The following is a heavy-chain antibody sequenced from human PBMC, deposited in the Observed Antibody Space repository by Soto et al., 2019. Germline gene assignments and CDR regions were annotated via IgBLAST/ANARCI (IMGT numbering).Heavy chain of an antibody. V-gene: IGHV3-23*04. J-gene: IGHJ3*02. CDR1: GFTFSSYS. D-gene: IGHD2-2*01. CDR2: ISGSGGST. CDR3: AKLKNLRPATGAFDI. Sequence: EVQLVESGGGLVKPGGSLRLSCAASGFTFSSYSMNWVRQAPGKGLEWVSAISGSGGSTYYADSVKGRFTISRDNSKNTLYLQMNSLRAEDTAVYYCAKLKNLRPATGAFDIWGQGTMVTVSS.